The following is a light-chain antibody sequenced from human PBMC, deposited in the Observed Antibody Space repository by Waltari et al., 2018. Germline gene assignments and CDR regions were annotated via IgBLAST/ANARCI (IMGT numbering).Light chain of an antibody. CDR3: SSYSSVTNVV. CDR1: TSDVRGHPY. Sequence: QSALTQPSSVSGSPGQSITTSCTGTTSDVRGHPYVSWYQQHPGEAPQLIIYDVSSRPSGVSPRFSASRSGNTASLTISGLRTEDEADYYCSSYSSVTNVVFGGGTKLTVL. J-gene: IGLJ2*01. CDR2: DVS. V-gene: IGLV2-14*01.